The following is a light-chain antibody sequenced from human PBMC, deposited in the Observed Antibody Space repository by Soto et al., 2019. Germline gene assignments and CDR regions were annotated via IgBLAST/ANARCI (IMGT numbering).Light chain of an antibody. Sequence: QSVLTQPASVSGSPGQSITISCSGTSSDVGSYNLVSWYQQYPGKAPKLMIYEDSKRPSGVSQRFSGSKSGNTASLTISGLQAEDEADYYCCSYANNSTFYVFGIGTKLTVL. CDR2: EDS. CDR3: CSYANNSTFYV. CDR1: SSDVGSYNL. J-gene: IGLJ1*01. V-gene: IGLV2-23*01.